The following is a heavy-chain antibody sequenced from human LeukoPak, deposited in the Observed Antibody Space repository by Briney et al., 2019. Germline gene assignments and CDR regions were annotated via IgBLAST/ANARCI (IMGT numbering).Heavy chain of an antibody. CDR2: INPNTGGT. J-gene: IGHJ5*02. V-gene: IGHV1-2*02. Sequence: GASVKVSCKASGYTFTGYYLHWVRQAPGQGLEWMGWINPNTGGTNYAQKFQGRVTMTRDTSISTAYMDLSRLTSVDTAVYYCASWDIVVVSAAIKDWFYPWGQGTLVTVSS. D-gene: IGHD2-2*02. CDR1: GYTFTGYY. CDR3: ASWDIVVVSAAIKDWFYP.